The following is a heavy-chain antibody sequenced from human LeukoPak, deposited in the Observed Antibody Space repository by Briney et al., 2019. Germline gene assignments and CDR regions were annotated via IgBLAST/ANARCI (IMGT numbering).Heavy chain of an antibody. V-gene: IGHV3-7*01. CDR3: VRDLSRSSRTYSPPYFDY. J-gene: IGHJ4*02. CDR1: VFTFSNYW. Sequence: SGGSLRLSCAASVFTFSNYWMCWVRQAPGEGLEWVANIKEDGSEKYYVDSVKGRFTISRENAKNSLYLQMDTLRVDDTDVYYCVRDLSRSSRTYSPPYFDYWGQGTLVTVSS. D-gene: IGHD1-26*01. CDR2: IKEDGSEK.